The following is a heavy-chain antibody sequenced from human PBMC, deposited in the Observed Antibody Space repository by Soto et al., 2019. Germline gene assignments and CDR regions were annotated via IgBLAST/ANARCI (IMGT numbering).Heavy chain of an antibody. D-gene: IGHD2-15*01. CDR3: ARETSDCSGGSCYYYYYGMDV. Sequence: QVQLVQSGAEVKMPGSSVKVSCKASGGTFSSYAISWVRQAPGQGLEWMGGIIPIFGTANYAQKFQGRVTITADESTSTAYMELSSLRSEDTAVYYCARETSDCSGGSCYYYYYGMDVWGQGTTVTVSS. CDR2: IIPIFGTA. J-gene: IGHJ6*02. V-gene: IGHV1-69*01. CDR1: GGTFSSYA.